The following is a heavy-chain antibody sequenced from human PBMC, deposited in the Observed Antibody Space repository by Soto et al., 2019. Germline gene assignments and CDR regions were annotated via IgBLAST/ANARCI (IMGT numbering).Heavy chain of an antibody. CDR1: GFTFSPFW. D-gene: IGHD3-10*01. CDR2: LNADGSTT. J-gene: IGHJ3*02. CDR3: VRDRGHPDSFDI. V-gene: IGHV3-74*01. Sequence: EMHLVESGGGLVQPGESLRLSCAASGFTFSPFWMHWVRQAPGKGLEWVSHLNADGSTTLYADSVKGRFTISRDNAKNTLYLQMKSLRAEDTAVYYCVRDRGHPDSFDIWGQGTMVTVSS.